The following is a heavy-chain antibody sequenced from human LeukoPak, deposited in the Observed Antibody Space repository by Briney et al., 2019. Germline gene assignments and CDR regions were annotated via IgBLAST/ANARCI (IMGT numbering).Heavy chain of an antibody. J-gene: IGHJ4*02. CDR3: ARDHVVDGLVFDY. CDR2: INQDGSDK. Sequence: GGSLRLSCAASGFTFSSHWMSWVRQAPGKGLEWVANINQDGSDKYYVDSVKGRSTISRDNAKNSLYLQMDSLRAEDTAVYYCARDHVVDGLVFDYWGQGALVTVSS. V-gene: IGHV3-7*01. D-gene: IGHD2-15*01. CDR1: GFTFSSHW.